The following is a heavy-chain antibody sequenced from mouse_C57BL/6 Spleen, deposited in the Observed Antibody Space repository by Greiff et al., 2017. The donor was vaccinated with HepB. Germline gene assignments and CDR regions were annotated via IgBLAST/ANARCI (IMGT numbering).Heavy chain of an antibody. CDR1: GFTFSDYG. CDR2: ISSGSSTI. D-gene: IGHD1-1*01. V-gene: IGHV5-17*01. CDR3: ARRYYGSSYDWYFDV. Sequence: DVKLVESGGGLVKPGGSLKLSCAASGFTFSDYGMHWVRQAPEKGLEWVASISSGSSTIYYADTVKGRFTISRDNAKNTLFLQMTSLRSEDTAMYYCARRYYGSSYDWYFDVWGTGTTVTVSS. J-gene: IGHJ1*03.